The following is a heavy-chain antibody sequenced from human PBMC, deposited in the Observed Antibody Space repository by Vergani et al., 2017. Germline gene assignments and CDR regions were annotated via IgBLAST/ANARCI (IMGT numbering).Heavy chain of an antibody. V-gene: IGHV3-9*01. D-gene: IGHD3-3*01. CDR1: GFTFDDYA. J-gene: IGHJ2*01. CDR2: ISWNSGSI. Sequence: EVQLVESGGGLVQLGRSLRLSCAASGFTFDDYAMHWVRQAPGKGLEWVSGISWNSGSIGYADSVKGRFTISRDNAKNSLYLQMNSLRAEDTALYYCAKDHYDFWSGYPNLSPFDLWGRGTLVTVSS. CDR3: AKDHYDFWSGYPNLSPFDL.